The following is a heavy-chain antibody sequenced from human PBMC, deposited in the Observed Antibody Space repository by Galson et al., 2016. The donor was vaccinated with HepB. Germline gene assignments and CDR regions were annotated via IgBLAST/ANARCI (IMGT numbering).Heavy chain of an antibody. J-gene: IGHJ1*01. V-gene: IGHV3-33*01. Sequence: SLRPSCAASGFSFSTHGMNWVRQAPGRGLEWVAVIWYDGSDQYYADSVKGRFTISRDNSKSILYMQMNSLRAEDTAVYYCATSILAAGIFSDWGQGTLVTVSS. CDR2: IWYDGSDQ. CDR1: GFSFSTHG. D-gene: IGHD6-13*01. CDR3: ATSILAAGIFSD.